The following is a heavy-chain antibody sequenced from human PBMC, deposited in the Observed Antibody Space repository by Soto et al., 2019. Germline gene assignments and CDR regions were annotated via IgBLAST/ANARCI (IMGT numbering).Heavy chain of an antibody. Sequence: PGGSLRLSCAASGFTFSSYVMSWVRQAPGKGLEWVSGISGGGGTTYYADSVKGRFTISRDNSKNTLYLQMNSLRAEDTAVYYCAKDRRSIGTEGFCYWGQGTLFTVAS. CDR3: AKDRRSIGTEGFCY. D-gene: IGHD3-3*02. CDR2: ISGGGGTT. CDR1: GFTFSSYV. J-gene: IGHJ4*02. V-gene: IGHV3-23*01.